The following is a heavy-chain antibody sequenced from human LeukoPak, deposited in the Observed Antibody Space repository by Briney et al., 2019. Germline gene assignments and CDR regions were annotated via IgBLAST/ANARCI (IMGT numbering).Heavy chain of an antibody. CDR1: GGTFSTYA. CDR3: ARDPGGHYYDSSGYFDY. D-gene: IGHD3-22*01. V-gene: IGHV1-3*01. CDR2: INAGNGNT. J-gene: IGHJ4*02. Sequence: ASVKVSCKASGGTFSTYAISWVRQAPGQGLEWMGRINAGNGNTKYSQKFQGRVTITRDTSASTAYMELSSLRSEDTAVYYCARDPGGHYYDSSGYFDYWGQGTLVTVSS.